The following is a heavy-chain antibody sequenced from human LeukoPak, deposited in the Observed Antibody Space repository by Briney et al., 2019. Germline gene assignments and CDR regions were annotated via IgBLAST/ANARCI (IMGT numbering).Heavy chain of an antibody. CDR1: GGSISSYY. Sequence: KPSETLSLTCTVSGGSISSYYWSWIRQPPGKGLEWIGYTYYSGSTNYNPSLKSRVTISVDTSKNQFSLKLSSVTAADTAVYYCAREGGQQQLVEVPYYYYYYMDVWGKGTTVTVSS. CDR3: AREGGQQQLVEVPYYYYYYMDV. CDR2: TYYSGST. V-gene: IGHV4-59*12. J-gene: IGHJ6*03. D-gene: IGHD6-13*01.